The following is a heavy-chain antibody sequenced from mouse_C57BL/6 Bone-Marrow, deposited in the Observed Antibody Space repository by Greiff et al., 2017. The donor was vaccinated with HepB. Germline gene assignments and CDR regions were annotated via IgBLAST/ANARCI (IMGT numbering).Heavy chain of an antibody. D-gene: IGHD2-2*01. CDR1: GYTFTSYW. Sequence: VQLQQSGAELAKPGASVKLSCKASGYTFTSYWMHWVKQRPGQGLDWLGYINPSSGYTKYNQKFKDKATLTADKSSSTAYMQLSSLTYEDSAVYYFATLWLRRLPFDVWGTGTTVTVS. CDR3: ATLWLRRLPFDV. CDR2: INPSSGYT. V-gene: IGHV1-7*01. J-gene: IGHJ1*03.